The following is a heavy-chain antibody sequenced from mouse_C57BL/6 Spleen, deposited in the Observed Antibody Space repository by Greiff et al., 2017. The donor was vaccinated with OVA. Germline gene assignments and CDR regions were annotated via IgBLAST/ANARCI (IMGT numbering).Heavy chain of an antibody. J-gene: IGHJ2*01. D-gene: IGHD1-1*01. CDR3: ARWRDGSSPCFDY. Sequence: QVQLQQPGAELVKPGASVKLSCKASGYTFTSYWMQWVKQRPGQGLEWIGEIDPSDSYTNYNQKFKGKATLTVDTSSSTAYMQLSSLTSEDSAVYYCARWRDGSSPCFDYWGQGTTLTVSS. CDR2: IDPSDSYT. V-gene: IGHV1-50*01. CDR1: GYTFTSYW.